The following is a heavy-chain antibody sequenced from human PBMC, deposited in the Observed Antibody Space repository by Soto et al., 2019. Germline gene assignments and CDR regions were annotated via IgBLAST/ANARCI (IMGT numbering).Heavy chain of an antibody. CDR1: GYTFTGYY. J-gene: IGHJ4*02. CDR3: ARSIVVVTALDY. CDR2: ISAYNGNT. V-gene: IGHV1-18*04. Sequence: ASVKVSCKASGYTFTGYYMNWVRQAPGQGLEWMGWISAYNGNTNYAQKLQGRVTMTTDTSTSTAYMELSSLRSEDTAVYYCARSIVVVTALDYWGQGTLVTVSS. D-gene: IGHD2-21*02.